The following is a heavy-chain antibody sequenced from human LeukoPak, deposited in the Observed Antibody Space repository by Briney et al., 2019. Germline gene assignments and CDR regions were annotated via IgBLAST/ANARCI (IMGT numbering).Heavy chain of an antibody. CDR2: ISGSGGST. V-gene: IGHV3-23*01. CDR1: GFTFSSCA. Sequence: GGSLRLSCSASGFTFSSCAMHWVRQAPGKGLEWVSAISGSGGSTYYADSVKGRFTISRDNSKNTLYLQMNSLRAEDTAVYYCAKGLYDSSGSYYYGMDVWGQGTTVTVSS. D-gene: IGHD3-22*01. J-gene: IGHJ6*02. CDR3: AKGLYDSSGSYYYGMDV.